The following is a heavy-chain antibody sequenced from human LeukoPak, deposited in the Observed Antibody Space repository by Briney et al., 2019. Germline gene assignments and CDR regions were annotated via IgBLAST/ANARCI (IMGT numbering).Heavy chain of an antibody. CDR2: ISSSSSYI. V-gene: IGHV3-21*01. CDR1: GFTFSSYS. Sequence: GGSLRLSCAASGFTFSSYSMNWVRQAPGKGLEWVSSISSSSSYIYYADSVKGRFTISRDNAKNSLYLQMNSLRAEDTAVYYCARDLDSSGCFDYWGQGTLVTVSS. CDR3: ARDLDSSGCFDY. J-gene: IGHJ4*02. D-gene: IGHD6-19*01.